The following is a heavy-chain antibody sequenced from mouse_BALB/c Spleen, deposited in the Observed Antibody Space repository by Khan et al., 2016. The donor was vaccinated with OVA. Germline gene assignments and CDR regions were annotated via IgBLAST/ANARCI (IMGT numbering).Heavy chain of an antibody. CDR2: ISYSGST. Sequence: EVQLQESGPGLVKPSQSLYLTCTVTGYSITSGSGWNWIRQFPGNQLEWMGYISYSGSTNYNPSLKSRISITRDTSKNQFCLQLNSVTTEDTATYYCARKARIKYWGQGTTLTVSS. CDR1: GYSITSGSG. CDR3: ARKARIKY. D-gene: IGHD3-2*02. V-gene: IGHV3-2*02. J-gene: IGHJ2*01.